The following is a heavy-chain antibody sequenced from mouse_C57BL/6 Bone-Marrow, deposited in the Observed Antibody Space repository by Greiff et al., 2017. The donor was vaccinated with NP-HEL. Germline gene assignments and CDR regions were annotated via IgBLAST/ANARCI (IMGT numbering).Heavy chain of an antibody. CDR2: IDPSDSYT. V-gene: IGHV1-50*01. CDR3: ASYFDY. J-gene: IGHJ2*01. Sequence: QVQLQQPGAELVKPGASVKLSCKASGYTFTSYWLQWVKQRPGQGLEWIGEIDPSDSYTNYNQKFKGKATLTVDTPSSTAYMQLSSLTSEDSAVYCCASYFDYWGKGTTLTVAS. CDR1: GYTFTSYW.